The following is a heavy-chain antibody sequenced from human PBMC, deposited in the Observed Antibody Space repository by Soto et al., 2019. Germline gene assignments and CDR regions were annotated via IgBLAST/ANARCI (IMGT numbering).Heavy chain of an antibody. CDR2: IYYSGSP. CDR1: GDSMTSSSYY. J-gene: IGHJ6*02. CDR3: AVPAASVAGASGSYYYYGMDV. D-gene: IGHD6-19*01. Sequence: PSETLSLTCTVSGDSMTSSSYYWGWIRQPPGKGLEWIGYIYYSGSPYYNPSLKSRVTISVDTSKNQFSLKLSSVTAADTAVYYCAVPAASVAGASGSYYYYGMDVWGQGTTVTVSS. V-gene: IGHV4-39*01.